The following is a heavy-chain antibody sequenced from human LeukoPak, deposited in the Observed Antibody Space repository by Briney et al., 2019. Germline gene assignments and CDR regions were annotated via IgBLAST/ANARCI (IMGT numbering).Heavy chain of an antibody. D-gene: IGHD6-19*01. J-gene: IGHJ4*02. V-gene: IGHV3-23*01. CDR1: GFTFSSYA. Sequence: PGGTLTLSCVVSGFTFSSYAMSWVRQAPAKGMEWASAISESGDSTYYADSVKGRFTISRDSSKNTLYLQMRSLRAEDTAVYYCAKAYSSGMYEDDYDYWGQGTLVTVSS. CDR3: AKAYSSGMYEDDYDY. CDR2: ISESGDST.